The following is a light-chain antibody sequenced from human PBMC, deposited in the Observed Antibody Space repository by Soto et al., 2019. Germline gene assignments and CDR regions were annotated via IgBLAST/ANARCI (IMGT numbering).Light chain of an antibody. CDR3: QQRINWLT. J-gene: IGKJ4*01. V-gene: IGKV3-11*01. CDR2: DAS. CDR1: QSVIRN. Sequence: ELVLTPSPATLCLSPGDRATLSCRASQSVIRNLAWYQQTPVQAPILLIYDASNRATGIPARFSGILSVTDFSLTITSLEPEDFAVYYCQQRINWLTFGGGTKVDI.